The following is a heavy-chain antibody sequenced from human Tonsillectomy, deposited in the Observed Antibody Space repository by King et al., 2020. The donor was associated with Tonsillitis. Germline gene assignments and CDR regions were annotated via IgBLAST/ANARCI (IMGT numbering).Heavy chain of an antibody. J-gene: IGHJ4*02. Sequence: VQLVESGGGLVQPGGSLRLSCAASGFTFSSYAMNWVRQAPGKGLEWVSVISGSGRSTYYTDSVKGRFTISRDNSKNTLYLRMNSLRAEDTAVYYCAKDDDVLTGYFFDYWGQGTLVTVAS. D-gene: IGHD3-9*01. CDR1: GFTFSSYA. CDR3: AKDDDVLTGYFFDY. CDR2: ISGSGRST. V-gene: IGHV3-23*04.